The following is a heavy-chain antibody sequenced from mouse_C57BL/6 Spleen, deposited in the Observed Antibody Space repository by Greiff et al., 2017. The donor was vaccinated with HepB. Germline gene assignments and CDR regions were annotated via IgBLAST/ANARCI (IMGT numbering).Heavy chain of an antibody. CDR1: GYSITSGYY. V-gene: IGHV3-6*01. J-gene: IGHJ4*01. D-gene: IGHD2-1*01. Sequence: LMESGPGLVKPSQSLSLTCSVTGYSITSGYYWNWIRQFPGNKLEWMGYISYDGSNNYNPSLKNRISITRDTSKNQFFLKLNSVTTEDTATYYCARVGNYYAMDYWGQGTSVTVSS. CDR3: ARVGNYYAMDY. CDR2: ISYDGSN.